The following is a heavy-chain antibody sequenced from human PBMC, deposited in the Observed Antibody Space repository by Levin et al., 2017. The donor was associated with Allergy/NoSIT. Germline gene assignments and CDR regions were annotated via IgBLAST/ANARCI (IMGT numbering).Heavy chain of an antibody. J-gene: IGHJ4*02. Sequence: HTGGSLRLSCAAFGFTFEDYAMHWVRQAPGKGLEWVSSINWNSNSKDYADSVKGRFSISRDNAKNSLYLQMNSLRSEDTALYYCAREATDQWLLNYFDPWGQGTLVTVSS. D-gene: IGHD6-19*01. CDR1: GFTFEDYA. CDR3: AREATDQWLLNYFDP. V-gene: IGHV3-9*01. CDR2: INWNSNSK.